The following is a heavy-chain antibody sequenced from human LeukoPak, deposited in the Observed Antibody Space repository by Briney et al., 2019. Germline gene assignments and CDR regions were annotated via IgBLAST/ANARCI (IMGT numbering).Heavy chain of an antibody. Sequence: ASVKVSCKASGYTFTSYGISWVRQAPGQGLEWMGWISAYNGNTNYAQKLQGRVTMTTDTSTSTAYMELRSLRSDDTAVYYCAKANGDRDYYYYYYMDVWGKGTTVTVSS. CDR1: GYTFTSYG. CDR2: ISAYNGNT. V-gene: IGHV1-18*01. J-gene: IGHJ6*03. D-gene: IGHD4-17*01. CDR3: AKANGDRDYYYYYYMDV.